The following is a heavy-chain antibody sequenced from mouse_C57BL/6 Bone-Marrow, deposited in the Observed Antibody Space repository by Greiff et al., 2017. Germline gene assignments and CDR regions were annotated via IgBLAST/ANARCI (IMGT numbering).Heavy chain of an antibody. J-gene: IGHJ4*01. CDR1: GYTFTDYY. CDR3: ARGYGSSLYYAMDY. CDR2: IFPGSGST. D-gene: IGHD1-1*01. Sequence: VQLQQSGPELVKPGASVKISCKASGYTFTDYYINWVKQRPGQGLAWIGWIFPGSGSTYYNEKFKGKATLTVDKSSITAYMLLSSLTSEDSAVYFCARGYGSSLYYAMDYWGQGTSVTVSS. V-gene: IGHV1-75*01.